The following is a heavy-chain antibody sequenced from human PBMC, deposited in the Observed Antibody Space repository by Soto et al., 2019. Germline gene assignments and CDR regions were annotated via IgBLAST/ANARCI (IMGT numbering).Heavy chain of an antibody. D-gene: IGHD3-10*01. CDR1: GFTFSSYW. J-gene: IGHJ6*02. CDR3: ARDGDLWFGEGRYGMDV. V-gene: IGHV3-74*01. CDR2: INSDGSST. Sequence: EVQLVESGGGLVQPGGSLRLSCAASGFTFSSYWMHWVRQAPGKGLVWVSRINSDGSSTSYADSVKGRFTISRDNAKNTLYLQMNSLRAEDTAVYYCARDGDLWFGEGRYGMDVWGQGTTVTVSS.